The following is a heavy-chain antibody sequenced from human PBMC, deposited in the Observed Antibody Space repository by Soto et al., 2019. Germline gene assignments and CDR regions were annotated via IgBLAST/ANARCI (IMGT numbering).Heavy chain of an antibody. CDR2: IIPIFGTA. Sequence: QVQLVQSGAEVKKPGSSVKVSCKASGGTFSSYAISWVRQAPGQGLEWMGGIIPIFGTANYAQKFQGRVTNTADESTSTAYMELSSLRSEDTAVYYCARAEGGYCSSTSCPGYYYGMDVWGQGTTVTVSS. CDR3: ARAEGGYCSSTSCPGYYYGMDV. V-gene: IGHV1-69*01. J-gene: IGHJ6*02. D-gene: IGHD2-2*01. CDR1: GGTFSSYA.